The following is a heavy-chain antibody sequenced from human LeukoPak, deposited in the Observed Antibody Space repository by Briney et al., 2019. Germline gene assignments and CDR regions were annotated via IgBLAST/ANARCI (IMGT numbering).Heavy chain of an antibody. Sequence: GGSLRLSCAASGFTFSSYAMSWVRQAPGKGLGWVSAISGSGGSTYYADSVKGRFTISRDNSKNTLYLQMNSLRAEDTAVYYCAKAGYYYDSSGYSWYFDLWGRGTLVTVSS. CDR2: ISGSGGST. D-gene: IGHD3-22*01. J-gene: IGHJ2*01. CDR3: AKAGYYYDSSGYSWYFDL. CDR1: GFTFSSYA. V-gene: IGHV3-23*01.